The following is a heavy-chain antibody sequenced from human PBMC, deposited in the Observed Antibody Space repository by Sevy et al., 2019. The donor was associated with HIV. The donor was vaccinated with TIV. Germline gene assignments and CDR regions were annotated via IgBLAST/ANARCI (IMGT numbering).Heavy chain of an antibody. CDR3: AGENAWGRGYS. D-gene: IGHD1-26*01. V-gene: IGHV4-59*08. CDR1: GGSITSLY. CDR2: IYYNGHI. J-gene: IGHJ4*02. Sequence: SKTLSLTCTASGGSITSLYWNWIRQPPGKGLEWIANIYYNGHINYNPSLKSRVTLSLDTSKNQFSLRLSSVTAADTAMYYCAGENAWGRGYSWGQGTLVTVSS.